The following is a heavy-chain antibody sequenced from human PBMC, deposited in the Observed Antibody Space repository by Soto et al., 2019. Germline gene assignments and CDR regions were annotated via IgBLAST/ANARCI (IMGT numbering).Heavy chain of an antibody. V-gene: IGHV3-23*01. CDR2: ISGSGGGA. Sequence: EVQLLESGENLVQPGGSLRLSCAASGFTFSSYAMNWVRQPPGKGLEWVSTISGSGGGAYYADSVKGRFTISRDNSKHTLYLQMNSLRAEDTAIYYCAKEGASSWYFFDYWGQGTLVTVSS. CDR1: GFTFSSYA. J-gene: IGHJ4*02. D-gene: IGHD6-13*01. CDR3: AKEGASSWYFFDY.